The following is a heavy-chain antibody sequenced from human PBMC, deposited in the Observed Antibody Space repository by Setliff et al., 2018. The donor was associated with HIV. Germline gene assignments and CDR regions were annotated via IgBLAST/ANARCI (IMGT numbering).Heavy chain of an antibody. D-gene: IGHD3-22*01. Sequence: SETLSLTCAVSGDSVSSSNWWNWVRQPPGKGLEWIGYIYHTGGTSYNPSLRSRLSVSLDTSKNQFSLKLSSVTAADTAVYYCARHRGITMIVVVILDAFDIWGRGTLVTVSS. CDR1: GDSVSSSNW. CDR3: ARHRGITMIVVVILDAFDI. J-gene: IGHJ4*02. CDR2: IYHTGGT. V-gene: IGHV4-4*02.